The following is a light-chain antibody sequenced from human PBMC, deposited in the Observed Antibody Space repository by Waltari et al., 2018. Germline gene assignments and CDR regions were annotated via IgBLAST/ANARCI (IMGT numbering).Light chain of an antibody. CDR2: DVT. CDR1: SIDSNY. Sequence: QSALTQPASVSGSPGQSITISCTGTSIDSNYVSWYQHHPAKAPQVMIYDVTDRPSGVSNRFSGSKSGNTASLTISGLQAEDEADYYCSSWTDSDALKLLFGGGTKLTVL. CDR3: SSWTDSDALKLL. V-gene: IGLV2-14*03. J-gene: IGLJ2*01.